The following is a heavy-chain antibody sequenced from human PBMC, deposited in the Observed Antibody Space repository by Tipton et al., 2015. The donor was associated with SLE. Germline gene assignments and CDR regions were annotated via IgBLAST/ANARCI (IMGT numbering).Heavy chain of an antibody. Sequence: QLVQSGAEVKKPGESLKISCKGSGNSFTSYWIAWVRQMPGKGLEWMGIIYPGDSDTRYSPSFQGQVTFSADKSISTAYLQWSSLEASDTAIYYCARRGKVSGYDYWRQGTLVTVSS. CDR1: GNSFTSYW. D-gene: IGHD5-12*01. V-gene: IGHV5-51*03. J-gene: IGHJ4*02. CDR3: ARRGKVSGYDY. CDR2: IYPGDSDT.